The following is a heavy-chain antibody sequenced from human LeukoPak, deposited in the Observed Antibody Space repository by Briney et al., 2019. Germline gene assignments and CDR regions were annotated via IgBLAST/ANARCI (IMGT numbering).Heavy chain of an antibody. CDR3: AKDAEYSSSWYTAYN. V-gene: IGHV3-30*02. CDR1: GFTLSNYG. D-gene: IGHD6-13*01. J-gene: IGHJ4*02. CDR2: IRNDGSNR. Sequence: GGSLRLSCAPSGFTLSNYGMHWVRQAPGKGLEWVAFIRNDGSNRYYEDSVKGRFTISRDNSKKTLYLQMSSLRAEDTAVYYCAKDAEYSSSWYTAYNWGQGTLVTVSS.